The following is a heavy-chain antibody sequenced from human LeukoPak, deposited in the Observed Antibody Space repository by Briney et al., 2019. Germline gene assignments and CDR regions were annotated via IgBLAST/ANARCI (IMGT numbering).Heavy chain of an antibody. J-gene: IGHJ4*02. V-gene: IGHV3-9*01. CDR2: ISWNSGSI. CDR3: ARHESRQQPADD. CDR1: GFIFDDYA. Sequence: GRSLRLSCAASGFIFDDYAMHWVRQAPGKGLEWVSGISWNSGSIGYADSVKGRFTISRDNSKNSLYLQMNSRRSEYTAMYYCARHESRQQPADDWGQGTQVTVSS. D-gene: IGHD6-13*01.